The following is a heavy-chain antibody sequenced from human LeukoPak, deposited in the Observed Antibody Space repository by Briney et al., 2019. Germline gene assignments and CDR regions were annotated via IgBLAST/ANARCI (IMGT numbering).Heavy chain of an antibody. V-gene: IGHV6-1*01. CDR1: GDSVSSINGA. J-gene: IGHJ4*02. D-gene: IGHD6-19*01. CDR3: ARDVATTGWYTFDY. CDR2: TYYRSKWYS. Sequence: SQTLSVTCAISGDSVSSINGAWNWVRQSPSRGLEWLGRTYYRSKWYSDYAVPIQGRISINPDTSKNQFTLHLFSVTPDDTAVYYCARDVATTGWYTFDYWCQGTRVTVSS.